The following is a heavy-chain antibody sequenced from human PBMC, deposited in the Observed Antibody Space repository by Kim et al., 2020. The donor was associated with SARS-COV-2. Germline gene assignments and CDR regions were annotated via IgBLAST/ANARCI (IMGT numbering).Heavy chain of an antibody. J-gene: IGHJ4*02. V-gene: IGHV3-33*01. D-gene: IGHD6-19*01. CDR1: GFTFSSYG. CDR3: ARGHPYFVSWISVPASSPSIPVLYSSGWPSLDY. CDR2: IWYDGSNK. Sequence: GGSLRLSCAASGFTFSSYGMHWVRQAPGKGLEWVAVIWYDGSNKYYADSVKGRFTISRDNSKNTLYLQMNSPRAEDTAVYYCARGHPYFVSWISVPASSPSIPVLYSSGWPSLDYWGQGTLVTVSS.